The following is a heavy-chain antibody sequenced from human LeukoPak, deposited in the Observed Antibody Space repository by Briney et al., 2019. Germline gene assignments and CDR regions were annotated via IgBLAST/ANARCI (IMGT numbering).Heavy chain of an antibody. CDR1: GDSINTNNSY. D-gene: IGHD6-13*01. V-gene: IGHV4-31*03. CDR3: ARGTYSTTWLGVVYFDY. Sequence: SETLSLTCTVSGDSINTNNSYWTWVRQHPGKGLEWLGYIHHSGSTYYNPSLKSRFTMSVDTSKNQFSLKVNTVTAADTAVYYCARGTYSTTWLGVVYFDYWGQGALSPSP. CDR2: IHHSGST. J-gene: IGHJ4*02.